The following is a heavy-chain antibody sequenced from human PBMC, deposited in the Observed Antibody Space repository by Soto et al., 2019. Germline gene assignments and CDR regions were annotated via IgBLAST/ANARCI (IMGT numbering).Heavy chain of an antibody. CDR3: ARGVYSSSSTDY. CDR2: IIPIFGTA. V-gene: IGHV1-69*13. Sequence: ASVKVSCKASGGTFSSYAISWVRQAPGQGLEWMGGIIPIFGTANYAQKFQGRVTITADESTSTAYMELSSLRSEDTAVYYCARGVYSSSSTDYWGQGTLVTVSS. CDR1: GGTFSSYA. J-gene: IGHJ4*02. D-gene: IGHD6-6*01.